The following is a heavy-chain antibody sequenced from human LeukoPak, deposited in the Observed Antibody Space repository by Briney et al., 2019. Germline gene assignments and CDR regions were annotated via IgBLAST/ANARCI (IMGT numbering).Heavy chain of an antibody. D-gene: IGHD3-10*01. Sequence: ASVKVSCKASGYTFNSHYVHWVRQAPGQGLEWMGWINPNSDDTNYAQKFQDRATMTRDTSISTVYMELSRLRSDDTAVYYCARDGAVLWFGELNSAYGMDVWGQGTTVTVSS. CDR3: ARDGAVLWFGELNSAYGMDV. CDR2: INPNSDDT. J-gene: IGHJ6*02. V-gene: IGHV1-2*02. CDR1: GYTFNSHY.